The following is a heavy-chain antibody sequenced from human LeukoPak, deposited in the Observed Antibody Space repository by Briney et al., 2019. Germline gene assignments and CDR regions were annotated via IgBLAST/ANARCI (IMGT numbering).Heavy chain of an antibody. CDR1: GYTLTELS. D-gene: IGHD3-9*01. Sequence: ASVKVSCKVSGYTLTELSMHWVRQAPGKGLEWMGGFEPADGEIIYAQKFQGRVTMTEDTSTDTAFMELRSLRSEDTAVYYCATGGLYDLLDYWGQGTLVTVSS. CDR2: FEPADGEI. J-gene: IGHJ4*02. CDR3: ATGGLYDLLDY. V-gene: IGHV1-24*01.